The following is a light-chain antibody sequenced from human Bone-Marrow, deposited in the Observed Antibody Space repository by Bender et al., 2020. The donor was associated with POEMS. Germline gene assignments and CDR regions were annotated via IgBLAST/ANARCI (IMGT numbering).Light chain of an antibody. J-gene: IGLJ3*02. CDR1: SSDVGGYNF. V-gene: IGLV2-14*03. Sequence: QSALTQPASVSGSPGQSITISCTGTSSDVGGYNFVSWYQHHPGKAPKLMIYDVTKRPSGVPDRFSGSKSGTSASLAITGLQAEDEGDYYCQSYDNSLGGWVFGGGTKLTVL. CDR3: QSYDNSLGGWV. CDR2: DVT.